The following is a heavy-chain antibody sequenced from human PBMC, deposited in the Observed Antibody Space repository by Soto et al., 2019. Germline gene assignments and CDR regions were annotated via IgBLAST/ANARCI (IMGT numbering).Heavy chain of an antibody. Sequence: GGSLRLSCAASGFTFSSYAMSWVRQAPGKGLEWVSAISGSGGSTYYADSVKGRFTISRDNSKNTLYLQMNSLRAEDTAVYYCAKGLYHNYYYYYGMDVWGQGTTVTVAS. CDR2: ISGSGGST. J-gene: IGHJ6*02. CDR3: AKGLYHNYYYYYGMDV. D-gene: IGHD3-22*01. V-gene: IGHV3-23*01. CDR1: GFTFSSYA.